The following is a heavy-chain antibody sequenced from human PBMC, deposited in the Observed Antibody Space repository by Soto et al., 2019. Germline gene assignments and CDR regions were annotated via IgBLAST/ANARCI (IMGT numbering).Heavy chain of an antibody. Sequence: SEILSLTCTVSGGSISRSSYYWGWIRQPPGKGLEWIGSIYYSGSTYYNPSLKSRVTISVDTSKNQFSLKLSSVTAADTAVYCCARQGDGYIVFDYWGQGTLVTVSS. CDR2: IYYSGST. D-gene: IGHD5-12*01. J-gene: IGHJ4*02. V-gene: IGHV4-39*01. CDR1: GGSISRSSYY. CDR3: ARQGDGYIVFDY.